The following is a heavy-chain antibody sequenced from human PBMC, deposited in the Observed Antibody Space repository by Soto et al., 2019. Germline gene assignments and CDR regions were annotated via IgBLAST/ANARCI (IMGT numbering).Heavy chain of an antibody. D-gene: IGHD3-3*01. J-gene: IGHJ5*02. V-gene: IGHV4-34*01. Sequence: QVQLHQWGAGLLKTSETLSLTCGGYGGTFSGYYWSWIRQPPGKGLQWIGEINHSGGVTYNPSLKSRVTISADTSKSHFSLNVTSVTVADTAVYYWARGPKHEFWSAWGQGSPVIVSS. CDR2: INHSGGV. CDR1: GGTFSGYY. CDR3: ARGPKHEFWSA.